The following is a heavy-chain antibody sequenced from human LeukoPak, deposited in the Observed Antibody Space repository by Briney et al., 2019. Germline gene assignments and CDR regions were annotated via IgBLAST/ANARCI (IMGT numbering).Heavy chain of an antibody. D-gene: IGHD2-15*01. V-gene: IGHV4-39*01. CDR2: IYNSGST. J-gene: IGHJ5*02. Sequence: SETLSLTCTVSGGSMSSSQYCWGWIRQPPGMGREWIGSIYNSGSTHYNPSLKSRVTISVDTSKNQFSLKLNSVTAADTAVYYCPRNKRKTYSGGEFDPWGQGTLVTVSS. CDR3: PRNKRKTYSGGEFDP. CDR1: GGSMSSSQYC.